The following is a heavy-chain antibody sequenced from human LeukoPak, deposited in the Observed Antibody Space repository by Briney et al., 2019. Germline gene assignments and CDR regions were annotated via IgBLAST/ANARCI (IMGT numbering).Heavy chain of an antibody. D-gene: IGHD2-15*01. J-gene: IGHJ4*02. Sequence: GGSLRLSCAASGFSVSTSYINWVRQAPGKGLEWVSVIYSDGSTKYADSVKARFTISRDNSKNTVYLQMKSLRVEDTAVYYCARGTPDNWGQGTLVTVSS. V-gene: IGHV3-53*01. CDR2: IYSDGST. CDR3: ARGTPDN. CDR1: GFSVSTSY.